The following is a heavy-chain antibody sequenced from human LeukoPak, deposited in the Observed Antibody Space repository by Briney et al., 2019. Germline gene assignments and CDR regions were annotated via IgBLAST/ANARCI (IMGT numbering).Heavy chain of an antibody. J-gene: IGHJ6*03. CDR1: GFSISNYW. Sequence: GGALRLSCAASGFSISNYWMSWVRQGPGTGLEWVANIKQEGSQKYYVGSVKGRFTSSRDNAKDSVYVQMNSLRAEDTAVYYCASVRQGPGNYMDVWGKGTTVTISS. CDR3: ASVRQGPGNYMDV. V-gene: IGHV3-7*01. CDR2: IKQEGSQK. D-gene: IGHD3-10*01.